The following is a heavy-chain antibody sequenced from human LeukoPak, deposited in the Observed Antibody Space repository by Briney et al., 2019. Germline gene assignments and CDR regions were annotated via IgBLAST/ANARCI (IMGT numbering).Heavy chain of an antibody. CDR2: ISSSSSSI. J-gene: IGHJ4*02. V-gene: IGHV3-21*01. D-gene: IGHD3-22*01. CDR1: GFTFSSYS. CDR3: ARDRDGTAYYPLDF. Sequence: GGSLRLSCAASGFTFSSYSMNWVRQAPGKGLEWVSFISSSSSSISYADSVKGRFTISRDNAKNSLYLQMNSLGAEDTAVYYCARDRDGTAYYPLDFRGQGTLVTVSS.